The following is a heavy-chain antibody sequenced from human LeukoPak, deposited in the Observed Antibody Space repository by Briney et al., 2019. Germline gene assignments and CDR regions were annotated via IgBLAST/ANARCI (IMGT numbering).Heavy chain of an antibody. Sequence: SETLSHTCAVYGGSFSGYYWSWIRQPPGKGLEWIGEINHSGSTNYNPSLKSRVTISVDTSKNQFSLKLSSVTAADTAVYYCARGWGTARKYYYGSGSYYLYWGQGTLVTVSS. V-gene: IGHV4-34*01. J-gene: IGHJ4*02. CDR3: ARGWGTARKYYYGSGSYYLY. CDR1: GGSFSGYY. CDR2: INHSGST. D-gene: IGHD3-10*01.